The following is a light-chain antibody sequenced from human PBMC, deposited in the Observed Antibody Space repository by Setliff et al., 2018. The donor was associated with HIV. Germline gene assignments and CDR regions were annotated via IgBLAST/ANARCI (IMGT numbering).Light chain of an antibody. CDR3: SSYAGSNRRV. CDR1: SSDVGGYNY. Sequence: LTQPPSASGSPGQSVTISCTGTSSDVGGYNYVSWYQQHPGKAPKLMIYEVNKRPSGVPDRFSGSKSGNTASLTVSGLQADDEADYFCSSYAGSNRRVFGGGTKVTVL. V-gene: IGLV2-8*01. CDR2: EVN. J-gene: IGLJ3*02.